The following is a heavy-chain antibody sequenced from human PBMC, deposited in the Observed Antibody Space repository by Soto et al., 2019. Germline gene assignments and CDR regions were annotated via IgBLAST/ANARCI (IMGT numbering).Heavy chain of an antibody. CDR1: GYTFPGYY. D-gene: IGHD2-2*01. Sequence: QVQLVQSGAEVKTPGASVRVSCKASGYTFPGYYIQWVREAPGQGLEWMGWINPQTVGTSYAQKFQGRVTLSRDTSINTAYLELTRVRFDDAAVYFCARERYQVISDGMDVWGQGTTVTVSS. J-gene: IGHJ6*02. CDR2: INPQTVGT. V-gene: IGHV1-2*02. CDR3: ARERYQVISDGMDV.